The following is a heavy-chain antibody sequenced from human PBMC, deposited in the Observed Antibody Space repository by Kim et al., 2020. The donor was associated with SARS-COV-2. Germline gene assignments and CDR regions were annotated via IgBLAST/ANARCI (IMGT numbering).Heavy chain of an antibody. D-gene: IGHD2-8*01. CDR3: ARSHNGLDY. V-gene: IGHV1-46*01. CDR1: GYTFSVNY. J-gene: IGHJ4*02. Sequence: ASVKVSCKASGYTFSVNYMHWVRQAPGQGPEWMGMISPSSGSTTYAQKVQGRVTMTRDTSTSTVYMELSTLRSEDTAIYYCARSHNGLDYWGQGTLVTVS. CDR2: ISPSSGST.